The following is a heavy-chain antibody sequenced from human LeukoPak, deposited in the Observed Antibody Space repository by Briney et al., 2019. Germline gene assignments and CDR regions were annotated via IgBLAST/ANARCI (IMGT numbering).Heavy chain of an antibody. V-gene: IGHV4-4*02. CDR3: AGLVGRYSSGLYYYYFDY. CDR2: MYLSGTT. Sequence: SGTLSFTCTVSGDSINSLDLWSWVRQPPGKGLEWIGEMYLSGTTHSNPSVKSRVTISIDKSKNQFFLNLSSVTAADTAVYYCAGLVGRYSSGLYYYYFDYWGQGTLVTVSS. J-gene: IGHJ4*02. CDR1: GDSINSLDL. D-gene: IGHD3-22*01.